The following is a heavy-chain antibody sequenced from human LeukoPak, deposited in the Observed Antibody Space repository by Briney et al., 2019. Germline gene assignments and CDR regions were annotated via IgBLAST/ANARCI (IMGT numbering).Heavy chain of an antibody. Sequence: PVGSLRLSCAASGFTFSSYAMSWVREAPGKGLEWGSAISVSGGSTYYADSVKGRFTLSRDNSKNTLYLQMNSLRAEDTAVYYCAKGSASHSSSSFAYWGQGTLVTVSS. CDR2: ISVSGGST. J-gene: IGHJ4*02. CDR1: GFTFSSYA. D-gene: IGHD6-13*01. V-gene: IGHV3-23*01. CDR3: AKGSASHSSSSFAY.